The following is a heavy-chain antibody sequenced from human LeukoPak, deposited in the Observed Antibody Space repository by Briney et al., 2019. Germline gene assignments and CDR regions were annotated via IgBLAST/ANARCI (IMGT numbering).Heavy chain of an antibody. CDR2: ISSSGSTI. CDR1: GFTFSDYY. Sequence: GGSLRLSCAASGFTFSDYYMSWIRQAPGKGLEWVSYISSSGSTIYYADSVKGRFTISRDNAKNSLYLQMNSLRAEDTAVYYCARALDDYVAFFDYWGQGTLVTVSS. CDR3: ARALDDYVAFFDY. V-gene: IGHV3-11*04. J-gene: IGHJ4*02. D-gene: IGHD4-17*01.